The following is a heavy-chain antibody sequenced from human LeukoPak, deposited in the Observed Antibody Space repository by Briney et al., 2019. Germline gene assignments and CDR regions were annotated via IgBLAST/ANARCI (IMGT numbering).Heavy chain of an antibody. D-gene: IGHD6-19*01. Sequence: SQTLSLICVVSGDSVSSKNGAWNWIRQSPSRGLEWLGRTYYRSKWYNDYAESMEGRMTISQDTSKNQYSLHLNSVTPDDPAVYYCARDFGTTGWHTFDYWGQGTLVSVSP. CDR3: ARDFGTTGWHTFDY. CDR1: GDSVSSKNGA. J-gene: IGHJ4*02. CDR2: TYYRSKWYN. V-gene: IGHV6-1*01.